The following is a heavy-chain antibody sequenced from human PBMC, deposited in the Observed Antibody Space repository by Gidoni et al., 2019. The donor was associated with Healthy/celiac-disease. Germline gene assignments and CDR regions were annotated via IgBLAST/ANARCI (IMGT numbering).Heavy chain of an antibody. J-gene: IGHJ3*02. CDR3: ARGLYCSSTSCYAFDI. D-gene: IGHD2-2*01. CDR1: GFTFSSYD. V-gene: IGHV3-13*01. CDR2: IGTAGDT. Sequence: EVQLVESGGGLVQPGGSLRLSCAASGFTFSSYDMHWVRQATGKGLEWVSAIGTAGDTYYPGSVKGRFTISRENAKNSLYLQMNSLRAGDTAVYYCARGLYCSSTSCYAFDIWGQGTMVTVSS.